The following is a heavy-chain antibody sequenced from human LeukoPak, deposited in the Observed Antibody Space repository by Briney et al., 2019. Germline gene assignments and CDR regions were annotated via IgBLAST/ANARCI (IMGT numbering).Heavy chain of an antibody. CDR2: INSDGSST. V-gene: IGHV3-74*01. Sequence: GGSQRLSCAASGFTFSTSWMHWVRQAPGKGLVWVSRINSDGSSTSYADSVKGRFTISRDNAKNSLYLQMNSMRAEDTAVYYCARDPRRGMDVWGQGTTVTVSS. CDR3: ARDPRRGMDV. CDR1: GFTFSTSW. J-gene: IGHJ6*02.